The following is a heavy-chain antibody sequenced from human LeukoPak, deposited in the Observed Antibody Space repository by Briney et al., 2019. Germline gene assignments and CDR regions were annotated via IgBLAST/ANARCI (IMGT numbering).Heavy chain of an antibody. CDR2: ISSSSSYI. CDR3: AKQAELGYCSGGSCSFDY. D-gene: IGHD2-15*01. Sequence: GGSLRLSCAASGFTFSSYSMNWVRQAPGKGLEWVSSISSSSSYIYYADSVKGRFTISRDNAKNSLYLQMNSLRAEDTAVYYCAKQAELGYCSGGSCSFDYWGQGTLVTVSS. V-gene: IGHV3-21*01. J-gene: IGHJ4*02. CDR1: GFTFSSYS.